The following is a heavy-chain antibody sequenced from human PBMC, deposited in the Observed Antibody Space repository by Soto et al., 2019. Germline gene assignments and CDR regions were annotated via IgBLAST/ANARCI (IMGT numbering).Heavy chain of an antibody. D-gene: IGHD6-13*01. J-gene: IGHJ3*02. CDR2: IGTAGDP. CDR1: GFTFSSYD. V-gene: IGHV3-13*05. CDR3: ARGRIAAADDAFDI. Sequence: EVQLVESGGGLVQPGGSLRLSCATSGFTFSSYDMHWVRQATGKVLEWVSAIGTAGDPYYPGSVKGRFTISRENAKNSLYLQMNSLRAGDTAVYYCARGRIAAADDAFDIWGQGTMVTVSS.